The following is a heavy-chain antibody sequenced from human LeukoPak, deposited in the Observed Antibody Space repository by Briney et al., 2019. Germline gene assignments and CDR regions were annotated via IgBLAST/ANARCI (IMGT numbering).Heavy chain of an antibody. CDR2: ISYDGSNK. CDR3: AKDGLRLGELSY. J-gene: IGHJ4*02. D-gene: IGHD3-16*02. CDR1: GFTFSSYG. V-gene: IGHV3-30*18. Sequence: PGGSLRLSCAASGFTFSSYGMHWVRQAPGKGLEWVAVISYDGSNKYYADSVKGRFTISRDNSKNTLYLQMNSLRAEDTAVYYCAKDGLRLGELSYWGRGTLVTVSS.